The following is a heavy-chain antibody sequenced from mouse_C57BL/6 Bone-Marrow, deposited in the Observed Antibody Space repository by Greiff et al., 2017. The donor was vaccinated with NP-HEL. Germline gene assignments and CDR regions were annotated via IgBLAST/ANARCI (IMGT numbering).Heavy chain of an antibody. D-gene: IGHD2-4*01. CDR1: GFTFSSYG. J-gene: IGHJ3*01. CDR3: ASPYDYDVAWFAY. CDR2: ISSGGSYT. V-gene: IGHV5-6*01. Sequence: EVHLVESGGDLVKPGGSLKLSCAASGFTFSSYGMSWVRQTPDKRLEWVATISSGGSYTYYPDSVKGRFTFSRDNAKNTLYLQLSSLKSEDTAMYYCASPYDYDVAWFAYWGQGTLVTVSA.